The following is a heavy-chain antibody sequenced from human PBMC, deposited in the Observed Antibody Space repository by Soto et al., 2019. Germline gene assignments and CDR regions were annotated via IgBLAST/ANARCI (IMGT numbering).Heavy chain of an antibody. J-gene: IGHJ4*02. V-gene: IGHV1-2*04. CDR3: ARDHAFDY. CDR1: GYTLTGYY. Sequence: ASVKVSCKASGYTLTGYYMHWVRQAPGQGLEWMGWINPNSGGTNYAQKFQGWVTMTRDTSISTAYMELSRLRSDDTAVYYFARDHAFDYWGQRTLVTVSS. CDR2: INPNSGGT.